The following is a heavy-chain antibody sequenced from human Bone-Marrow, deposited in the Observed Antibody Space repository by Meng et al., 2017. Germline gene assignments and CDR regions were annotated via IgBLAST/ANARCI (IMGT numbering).Heavy chain of an antibody. Sequence: GESLKTSCAASGFTFSSYSMNWVRQAPGKGLEWVSSISSSSSYIYYADSVKGRFTISRDNAKNSLYLQMNSLRAEDTAVYYCARQENDFWSSYYTRAFDIWGKGPMVTVSS. D-gene: IGHD3-3*01. CDR1: GFTFSSYS. CDR2: ISSSSSYI. V-gene: IGHV3-21*01. J-gene: IGHJ3*02. CDR3: ARQENDFWSSYYTRAFDI.